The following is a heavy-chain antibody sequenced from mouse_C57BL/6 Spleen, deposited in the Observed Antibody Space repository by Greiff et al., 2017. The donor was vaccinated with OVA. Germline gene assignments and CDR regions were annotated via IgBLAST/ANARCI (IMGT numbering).Heavy chain of an antibody. CDR3: ARFPITTVVAEYAMDY. D-gene: IGHD1-1*01. J-gene: IGHJ4*01. Sequence: QVQLQQSGAELVKPGASVKMSCKASGYTFTSYWITWVKQRPGQGLEWIGDLYPGSGSTNYNEKFKSKATLTVDTSSSTAYMQLSSLTSEDSAVYYCARFPITTVVAEYAMDYWGQGTSVTVSS. CDR1: GYTFTSYW. CDR2: LYPGSGST. V-gene: IGHV1-55*01.